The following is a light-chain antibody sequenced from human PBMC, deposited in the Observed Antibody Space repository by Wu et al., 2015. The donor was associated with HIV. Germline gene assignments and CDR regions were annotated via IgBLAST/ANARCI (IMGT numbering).Light chain of an antibody. J-gene: IGKJ4*01. CDR1: Y. CDR3: QQYGSSVLTYGNSPLT. CDR2: VHP. V-gene: IGKV3-20*01. Sequence: YLASVPAENLARLPGSSCMVHPARATGIPDRFSGSGSGTDFTLTITRLEPEDFAVYYCQQYGSSVLTYGNSPLTFGGGTKVEIK.